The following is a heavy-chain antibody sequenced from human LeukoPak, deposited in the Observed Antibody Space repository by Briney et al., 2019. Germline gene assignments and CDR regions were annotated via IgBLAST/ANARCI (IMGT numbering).Heavy chain of an antibody. J-gene: IGHJ5*02. D-gene: IGHD6-19*01. CDR1: GFTFSSYA. CDR3: AKGSGAWVAVAEWFDP. CDR2: ISNSGDNT. Sequence: GGSLRLSCAASGFTFSSYAMTWVRQAPGKGLEWVSVISNSGDNTYYADSVKGRFTTSRDNSKNTLYLQMNSLRAEDTAVYYCAKGSGAWVAVAEWFDPWGQGTLVTVSS. V-gene: IGHV3-23*01.